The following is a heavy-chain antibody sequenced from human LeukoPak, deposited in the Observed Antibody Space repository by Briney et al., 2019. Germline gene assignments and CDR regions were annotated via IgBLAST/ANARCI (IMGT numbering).Heavy chain of an antibody. CDR2: ISSSGSTI. V-gene: IGHV3-48*03. J-gene: IGHJ4*02. Sequence: GGSLRLSCAASGYTFSSYEMNWVRQAPGKGLEWVSYISSSGSTIYYADSVKGRFTISRDNAKNSLYLQMNSLRAEDTAVYYCARGDGIVVVPAAMGDYWGQGTLVTVSS. D-gene: IGHD2-2*01. CDR3: ARGDGIVVVPAAMGDY. CDR1: GYTFSSYE.